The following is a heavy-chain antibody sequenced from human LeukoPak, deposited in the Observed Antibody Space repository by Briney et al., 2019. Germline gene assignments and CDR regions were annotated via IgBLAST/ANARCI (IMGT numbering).Heavy chain of an antibody. CDR2: IYTSGST. J-gene: IGHJ4*02. V-gene: IGHV4-4*07. CDR3: ARGCSGGSCYFSSFDY. CDR1: GGSISSYY. Sequence: SETLSLTCTVSGGSISSYYWSWIRQPAGKGLEWIGRIYTSGSTNYNPSLKSRVTMSVDTSKNQFSLKLSSVTAADTAVYYCARGCSGGSCYFSSFDYWGQGTLVTVSS. D-gene: IGHD2-15*01.